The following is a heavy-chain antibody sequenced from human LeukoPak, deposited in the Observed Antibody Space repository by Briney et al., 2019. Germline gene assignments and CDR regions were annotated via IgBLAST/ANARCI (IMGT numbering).Heavy chain of an antibody. CDR1: GGSISSSSYY. D-gene: IGHD3-9*01. CDR3: ARHQYILLYDILTGPDY. V-gene: IGHV4-39*01. CDR2: IYYSGST. Sequence: PSETLSLTCTVSGGSISSSSYYWGWIRQPPGKGLEWIGSIYYSGSTYYNPSLKSRVTISVDTSKNQFSLKLSSVTAADTAVYYSARHQYILLYDILTGPDYWGQGTLVTVSS. J-gene: IGHJ4*02.